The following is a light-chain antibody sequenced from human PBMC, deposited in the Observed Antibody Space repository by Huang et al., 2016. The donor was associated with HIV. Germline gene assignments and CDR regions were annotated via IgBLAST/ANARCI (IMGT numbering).Light chain of an antibody. CDR1: ETVTSGY. V-gene: IGKV3-20*01. CDR3: QQYGGSPRT. J-gene: IGKJ2*01. CDR2: GSS. Sequence: EIVLTQSPGTLSLSPGERATLSCRASETVTSGYLPWYQQTPGQSPRRLIFGSSTRATGIPDRFTGSGSGTDFTLTITRLEREDFAMYYCQQYGGSPRTFGQGTKLELK.